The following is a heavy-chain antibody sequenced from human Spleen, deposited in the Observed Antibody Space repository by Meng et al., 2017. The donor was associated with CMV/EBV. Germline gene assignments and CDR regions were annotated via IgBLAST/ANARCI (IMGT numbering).Heavy chain of an antibody. CDR1: GYTFTGHY. Sequence: ASVKVSCKASGYTFTGHYLHWVRQAPGQGLECMGWINPNSGDTYYAQKFQGRVTMTRDTSISTAYMELSRLRSDDTAVYYCARGGGVRGNYYYYGMDVWGQGTTVTVSS. CDR3: ARGGGVRGNYYYYGMDV. J-gene: IGHJ6*02. V-gene: IGHV1-2*02. CDR2: INPNSGDT. D-gene: IGHD3-10*01.